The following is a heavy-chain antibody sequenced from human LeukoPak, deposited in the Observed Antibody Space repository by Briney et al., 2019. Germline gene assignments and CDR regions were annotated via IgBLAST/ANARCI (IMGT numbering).Heavy chain of an antibody. D-gene: IGHD6-13*01. CDR1: GFTFSSHS. Sequence: GGSLRLSCAASGFTFSSHSMNWVRQAPGKGLEWVSYISSSSSTIYYADSVKGRFTISRDNAKNSLYLQMNSLRAEDTAVYYCTREGYSSSWLKEDAFDIWGQGTMVTVSS. J-gene: IGHJ3*02. CDR2: ISSSSSTI. CDR3: TREGYSSSWLKEDAFDI. V-gene: IGHV3-48*01.